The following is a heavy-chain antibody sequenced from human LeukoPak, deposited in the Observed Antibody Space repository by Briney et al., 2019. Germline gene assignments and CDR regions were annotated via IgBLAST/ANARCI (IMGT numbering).Heavy chain of an antibody. Sequence: SVTVSCKASGGTFSSYAISWVRQAPGQGLEWMGGIIPIFGTANYAQKFQGRVTITTDESTSTAYMELSSLRSEDTAVYYCARHYLPHDANAFDIWGQGTMVTVSS. D-gene: IGHD2-21*01. J-gene: IGHJ3*02. V-gene: IGHV1-69*05. CDR3: ARHYLPHDANAFDI. CDR2: IIPIFGTA. CDR1: GGTFSSYA.